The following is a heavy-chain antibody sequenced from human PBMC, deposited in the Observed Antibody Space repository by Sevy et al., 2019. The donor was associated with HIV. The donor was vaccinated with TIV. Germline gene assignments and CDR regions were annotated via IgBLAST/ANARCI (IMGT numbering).Heavy chain of an antibody. Sequence: GGSLRLSCAASGFTFDDYAMHWVRQAPGKGLEWVSGLSWNSGSIGYADPVKGRFTISRDNAKNSLYLQMNSLRAEDTALYYCAKDRGYCSSTSCYTGFHYWGQGTLVTVSS. D-gene: IGHD2-2*02. CDR3: AKDRGYCSSTSCYTGFHY. V-gene: IGHV3-9*01. CDR1: GFTFDDYA. J-gene: IGHJ4*02. CDR2: LSWNSGSI.